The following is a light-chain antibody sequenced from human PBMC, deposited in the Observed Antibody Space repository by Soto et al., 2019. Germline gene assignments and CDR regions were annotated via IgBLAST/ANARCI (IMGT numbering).Light chain of an antibody. CDR2: GNT. V-gene: IGLV1-40*01. Sequence: QLVLTQPPSVSGAPGQRVTVSCIGNSSNIGAGYPVHWYQQFPGTAPKLLIYGNTNRLSGVPDRFFGSKSATSASLAITGLQAEDEADYYCQSFDSSLSSWVFGGGTKLTVL. CDR1: SSNIGAGYP. J-gene: IGLJ3*02. CDR3: QSFDSSLSSWV.